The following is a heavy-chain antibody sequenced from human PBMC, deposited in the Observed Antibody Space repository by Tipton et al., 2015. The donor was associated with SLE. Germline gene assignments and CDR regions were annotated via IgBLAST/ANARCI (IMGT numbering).Heavy chain of an antibody. Sequence: SLRLSCAASGFTFSSYGMHWVRQAPGKGLEWVAFIRYDGSNKYYADSVKGRFTISRDNSKNTLYLQMNSLRAEDTAVYYCAKPVSSVAGTGYYFDYWGQGTLVTVSS. V-gene: IGHV3-30*02. D-gene: IGHD6-19*01. CDR2: IRYDGSNK. CDR3: AKPVSSVAGTGYYFDY. CDR1: GFTFSSYG. J-gene: IGHJ4*02.